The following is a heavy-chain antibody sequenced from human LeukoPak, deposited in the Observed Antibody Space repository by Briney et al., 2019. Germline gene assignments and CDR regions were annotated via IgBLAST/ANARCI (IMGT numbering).Heavy chain of an antibody. CDR1: GFTFSSYG. J-gene: IGHJ4*02. CDR3: AKDLETYSDYYFDY. Sequence: GGSLRLSCAASGFTFSSYGMHWVRQAPGKGLEWVAVISYDGSNKYYADSVKGRFTISRDNSKNTLYLQMNSLRAEDTAVYYCAKDLETYSDYYFDYWGQGTLVTVSS. CDR2: ISYDGSNK. D-gene: IGHD4-11*01. V-gene: IGHV3-30*18.